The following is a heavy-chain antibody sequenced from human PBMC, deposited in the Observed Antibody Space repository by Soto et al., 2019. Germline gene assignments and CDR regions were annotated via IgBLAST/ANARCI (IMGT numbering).Heavy chain of an antibody. J-gene: IGHJ3*02. CDR1: GGSISSGGYY. D-gene: IGHD6-6*01. CDR2: IYYSGST. V-gene: IGHV4-31*03. Sequence: SETLSLTCTVSGGSISSGGYYWSWIRQHPGKGLEWIGYIYYSGSTYYNPSLKSRVTISVDTSKNQFSLKLSSVTAADTAVYYCAGNGGYSSSSHGAFDIWGQGTMVTVSS. CDR3: AGNGGYSSSSHGAFDI.